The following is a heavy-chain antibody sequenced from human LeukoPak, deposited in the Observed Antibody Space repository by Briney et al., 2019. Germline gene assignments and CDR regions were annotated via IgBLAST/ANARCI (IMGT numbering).Heavy chain of an antibody. CDR2: IYYSGTT. CDR1: GGSISSYY. CDR3: ARVRYGDYYFDY. J-gene: IGHJ4*02. D-gene: IGHD4-17*01. V-gene: IGHV4-59*01. Sequence: SETLSLTCTVSGGSISSYYWSWIRQPPGKGLEWIGYIYYSGTTNYNPSLKSRVTISVDTSKNQFSLKLSSMTAADTAVCYCARVRYGDYYFDYWGQGTLVTVSS.